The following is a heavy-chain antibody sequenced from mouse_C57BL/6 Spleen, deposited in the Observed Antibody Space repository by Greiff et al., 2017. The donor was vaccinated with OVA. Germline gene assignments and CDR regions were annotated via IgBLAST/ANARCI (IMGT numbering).Heavy chain of an antibody. CDR1: GFSFNTYA. CDR2: IRSKSNNYAT. J-gene: IGHJ1*03. V-gene: IGHV10-1*01. Sequence: EAGGGLVQPKGSLKLSCAASGFSFNTYAMNWVRQAPGKGLEWVARIRSKSNNYATYYADSVKDRFTISRDDSESMLYLQMNNLKTEDTAMYYCVRQGSNWYFDVWGTGTTVTVSS. CDR3: VRQGSNWYFDV.